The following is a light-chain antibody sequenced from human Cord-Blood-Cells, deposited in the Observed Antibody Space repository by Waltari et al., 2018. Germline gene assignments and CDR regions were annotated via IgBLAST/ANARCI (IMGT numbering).Light chain of an antibody. V-gene: IGLV2-14*03. J-gene: IGLJ1*01. CDR3: RSYTSSTTYV. CDR1: SSDVGGYNY. Sequence: QSALTQPASVSGSPGQSITISCTGTSSDVGGYNYVSWYQQHPGKAPKLIIYDVSNPPSGVSNRSSGTKSGNTASLTISGLQAEDAADYYCRSYTSSTTYVFGTGTKVTVL. CDR2: DVS.